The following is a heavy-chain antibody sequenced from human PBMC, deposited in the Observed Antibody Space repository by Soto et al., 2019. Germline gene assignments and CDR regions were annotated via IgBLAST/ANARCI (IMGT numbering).Heavy chain of an antibody. CDR2: ISAYNGNT. J-gene: IGHJ3*02. CDR3: ARVGYRIRAFDI. Sequence: GASVKVSCKASGYTFTSYGISWVRQAPGQGLEWIGWISAYNGNTNYAQKFQGRVTMTRNTSISTAYMELSSLRSEDTAVYYCARVGYRIRAFDIWGQGTMVTVSS. D-gene: IGHD5-12*01. V-gene: IGHV1-18*01. CDR1: GYTFTSYG.